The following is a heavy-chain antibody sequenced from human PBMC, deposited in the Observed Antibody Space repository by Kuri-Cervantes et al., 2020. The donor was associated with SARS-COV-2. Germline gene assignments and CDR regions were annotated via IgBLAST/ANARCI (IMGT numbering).Heavy chain of an antibody. V-gene: IGHV3-7*03. CDR3: ARGKKAYGMDV. CDR1: GFTFSSYW. J-gene: IGHJ6*02. CDR2: IKQDGSEK. Sequence: GESLKISCAASGFTFSSYWMSWVRQAPGKGLEWVANIKQDGSEKYYVDSVKGRFTISRDNAKNSLCLQMNSLRAEDTALYHCARGKKAYGMDVWGQGTTVTVSS.